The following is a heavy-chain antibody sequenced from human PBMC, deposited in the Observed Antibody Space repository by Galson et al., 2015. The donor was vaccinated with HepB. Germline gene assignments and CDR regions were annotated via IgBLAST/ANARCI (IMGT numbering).Heavy chain of an antibody. CDR3: ARAPLERGWLVGNLGS. D-gene: IGHD6-19*01. Sequence: SLKVSCKASGYTFTSYGISWVRQAPGQGLEWMGWISAYNGNTNYAQKLQGRVTMTTDTSTSTAYMELRSLRSDDTTVYYCARAPLERGWLVGNLGSWGQGTLVTVSS. CDR1: GYTFTSYG. V-gene: IGHV1-18*04. J-gene: IGHJ4*02. CDR2: ISAYNGNT.